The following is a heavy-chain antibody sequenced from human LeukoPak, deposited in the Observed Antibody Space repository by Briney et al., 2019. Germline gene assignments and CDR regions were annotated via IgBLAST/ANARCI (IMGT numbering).Heavy chain of an antibody. Sequence: GRSLRLSCAASGFNCSTSAMHWVRQAPGKGLEWVAVISYDGTTKYFADSVKGRFTISRDSSKNNLYLQMNSLRAEDAAVYFCARGVGCSSPSCYFVSWFDPWGQGTLVTVSS. D-gene: IGHD2-2*01. V-gene: IGHV3-30*04. J-gene: IGHJ5*02. CDR2: ISYDGTTK. CDR3: ARGVGCSSPSCYFVSWFDP. CDR1: GFNCSTSA.